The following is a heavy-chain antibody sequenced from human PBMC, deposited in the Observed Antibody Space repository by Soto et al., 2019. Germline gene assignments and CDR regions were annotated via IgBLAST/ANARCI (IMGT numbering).Heavy chain of an antibody. V-gene: IGHV3-66*01. CDR3: ARWWEGLLDAFDI. CDR2: IYSGGST. Sequence: GGSLRLSCAASGFTVSSNYMSCVRQAPGKGLEWVSVIYSGGSTYYADSVKGRFTISRDNSKNTLYLQMNSLRAEDTAVYYCARWWEGLLDAFDIWGQGTMVTVSS. J-gene: IGHJ3*02. D-gene: IGHD2-15*01. CDR1: GFTVSSNY.